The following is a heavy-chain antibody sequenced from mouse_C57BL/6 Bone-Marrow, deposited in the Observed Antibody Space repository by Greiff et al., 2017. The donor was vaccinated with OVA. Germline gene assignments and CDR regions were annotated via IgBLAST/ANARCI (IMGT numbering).Heavy chain of an antibody. CDR2: ISNLAYSI. V-gene: IGHV5-15*01. D-gene: IGHD2-5*01. CDR3: ARGYSNYVDYAMDY. Sequence: EVNLVESGGGLVQPGGSLKLSCAASGFTFSDYGMAWVRQAPRKGPEWVAFISNLAYSIYYADTVTGRFTISRENAKNTLYLEMSSLRSEDTAMYYCARGYSNYVDYAMDYWGQGTSVTVSS. CDR1: GFTFSDYG. J-gene: IGHJ4*01.